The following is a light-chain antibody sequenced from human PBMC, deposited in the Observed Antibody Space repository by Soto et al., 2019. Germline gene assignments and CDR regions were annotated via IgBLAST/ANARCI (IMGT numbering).Light chain of an antibody. Sequence: IQLTQSPSSLSASVGDRVTITCRASQGTSSYLAWYQQKPGKAPKLLIYAASTLQSGVPSRFSGSGSGTEFTLTISGLHAEDFATYYCQQYNNFPLTFGGGTKVDIK. CDR1: QGTSSY. CDR3: QQYNNFPLT. V-gene: IGKV1-9*01. CDR2: AAS. J-gene: IGKJ4*01.